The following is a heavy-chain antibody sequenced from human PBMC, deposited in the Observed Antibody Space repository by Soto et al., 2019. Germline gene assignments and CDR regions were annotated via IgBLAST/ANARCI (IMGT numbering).Heavy chain of an antibody. CDR2: ISNDGSSK. V-gene: IGHV3-30*18. CDR3: AKDLRYCSSTSCYFYYYMDV. J-gene: IGHJ6*03. Sequence: QVQLVESGGGVVQPGRSLRLSCAASGFTFSSYGMHWVRQAPGKGLEWVAVISNDGSSKYSAESVKGRFNISRDNSKNTLYLQMNSLRVEDTAVYYCAKDLRYCSSTSCYFYYYMDVWGKGTTVTVSS. D-gene: IGHD2-2*01. CDR1: GFTFSSYG.